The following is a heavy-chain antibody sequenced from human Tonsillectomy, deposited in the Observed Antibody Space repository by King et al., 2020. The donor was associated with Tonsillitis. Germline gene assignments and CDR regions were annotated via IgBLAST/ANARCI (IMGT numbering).Heavy chain of an antibody. Sequence: QLVQSGAEVKKPGASVKVSCTASGYTFTKYPMHWVRQAPGQGLEWMGVINPTDGSTNYREKFQGRVTMTRDTSTSTVYLELSSLRSEDTAVYYCATPGRGTCGLTIARNWRMPHYLDFWGQGSLVTVSS. J-gene: IGHJ4*02. V-gene: IGHV1-46*03. CDR1: GYTFTKYP. CDR3: ATPGRGTCGLTIARNWRMPHYLDF. CDR2: INPTDGST. D-gene: IGHD1-1*01.